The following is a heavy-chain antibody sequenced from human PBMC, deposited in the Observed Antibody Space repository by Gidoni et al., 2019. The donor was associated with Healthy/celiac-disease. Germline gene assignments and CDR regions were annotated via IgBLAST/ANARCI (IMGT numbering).Heavy chain of an antibody. CDR3: ANVMTGNFDY. Sequence: EVQLFESGVGLLQPCWSLRLSCQASGFTFSSYAMTWVRQAPGKGVEWVSAISGSGGRTYYADSGKGRLTISRDNYKNTLYLQMNSLRAEDTAVYYCANVMTGNFDYWGQGTLVTVSS. J-gene: IGHJ4*02. CDR2: ISGSGGRT. D-gene: IGHD3-9*01. V-gene: IGHV3-23*01. CDR1: GFTFSSYA.